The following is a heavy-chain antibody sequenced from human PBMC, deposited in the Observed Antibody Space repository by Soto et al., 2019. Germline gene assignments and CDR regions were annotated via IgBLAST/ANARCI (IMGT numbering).Heavy chain of an antibody. Sequence: EVQLLESGGGLVQPGGSLRLSCAASGFTFSSYAMSWVRQAPGKGLEWVSAISGSGGSTYYADSVKGRFTISRDNSKNTLYLQMNSLRAEDTAVYYCATRRSIAVAAPEYWGQGTLVTVSS. CDR3: ATRRSIAVAAPEY. J-gene: IGHJ4*02. D-gene: IGHD6-19*01. CDR1: GFTFSSYA. CDR2: ISGSGGST. V-gene: IGHV3-23*01.